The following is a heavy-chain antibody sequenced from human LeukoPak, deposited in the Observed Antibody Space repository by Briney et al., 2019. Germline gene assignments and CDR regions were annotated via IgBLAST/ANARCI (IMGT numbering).Heavy chain of an antibody. CDR2: ISGSGGST. J-gene: IGHJ6*01. CDR1: GFTFSSYA. CDR3: ATSVVPDGIPVGPKYYYYGMDV. V-gene: IGHV3-23*01. D-gene: IGHD2-2*01. Sequence: GASLRLSCAASGFTFSSYAMSWVRQAPGKGLEWVSGISGSGGSTYYADSVKGRLTISRDNSKNTVYLQMNSLRAEDTAAYYCATSVVPDGIPVGPKYYYYGMDVWGQGTTVTVSS.